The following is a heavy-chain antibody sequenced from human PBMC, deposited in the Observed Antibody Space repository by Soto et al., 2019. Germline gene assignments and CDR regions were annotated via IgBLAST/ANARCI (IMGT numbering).Heavy chain of an antibody. CDR3: ATKTYNPGSPFDY. D-gene: IGHD1-20*01. Sequence: PSETLSLTCTVSGGAISSYYWSWIRQPPGKGLEWIGYIYYSGSTNYNPSLKSRVTISVDTSKNQFSLKLSSVTAADTAVYYCATKTYNPGSPFDYCRQLYLVTVSS. J-gene: IGHJ4*02. CDR2: IYYSGST. CDR1: GGAISSYY. V-gene: IGHV4-59*01.